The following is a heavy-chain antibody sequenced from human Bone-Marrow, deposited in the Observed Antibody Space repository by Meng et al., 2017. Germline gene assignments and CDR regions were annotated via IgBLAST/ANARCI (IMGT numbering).Heavy chain of an antibody. CDR2: INHSGST. D-gene: IGHD3-22*01. CDR3: ARLAYDSSGYWFDY. J-gene: IGHJ4*02. Sequence: QVQLQQWGAGLLKPSETLSLTCAIYGGSFSDYYWSWIRQPPGKGLEWIGEINHSGSTNYNPSLKSRVTISVDTSKNQFSLKLSSVTAADTAVYYCARLAYDSSGYWFDYWGQGTLVTVSS. CDR1: GGSFSDYY. V-gene: IGHV4-34*01.